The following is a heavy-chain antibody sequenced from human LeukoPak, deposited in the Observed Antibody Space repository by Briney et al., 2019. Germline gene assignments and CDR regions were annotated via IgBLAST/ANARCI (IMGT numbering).Heavy chain of an antibody. CDR3: ARDWGIAAAGKLGFYGMDV. CDR1: GFTVSSNY. D-gene: IGHD6-13*01. Sequence: GGSLRLSCAASGFTVSSNYMSWVRQAPGKGLEWVSAIYSGGSTYYADSVKGRFTISRDNSKNTLYLQMNSLRAEDTAVYYCARDWGIAAAGKLGFYGMDVWGQGTTVTVSS. CDR2: IYSGGST. V-gene: IGHV3-53*01. J-gene: IGHJ6*02.